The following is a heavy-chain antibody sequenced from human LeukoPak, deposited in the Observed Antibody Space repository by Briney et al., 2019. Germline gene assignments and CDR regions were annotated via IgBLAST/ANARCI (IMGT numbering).Heavy chain of an antibody. V-gene: IGHV1-2*02. CDR1: GYTFTCYY. CDR2: IRPNSGDT. D-gene: IGHD3-9*01. Sequence: ASVKVSCKASGYTFTCYYMNWVRQAPGQGLEWIGWIRPNSGDTNYEQEFQGRVTMTRDTSISTAYMELSRLRSDDTAVYYCARDTYYDILTGSGGYYYYMDVWGKGTTVTVSS. CDR3: ARDTYYDILTGSGGYYYYMDV. J-gene: IGHJ6*03.